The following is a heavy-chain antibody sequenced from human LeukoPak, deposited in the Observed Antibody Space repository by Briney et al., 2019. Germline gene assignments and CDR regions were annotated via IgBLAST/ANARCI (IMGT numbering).Heavy chain of an antibody. CDR1: GFTFSSYA. V-gene: IGHV3-23*01. CDR2: LSGSGGST. CDR3: AKQSGYSYASGYYFDF. Sequence: GGSLRLSCAASGFTFSSYAVSWVRQAPGKGLEWVSSLSGSGGSTVYADSVKGRFTISRDNSKDTLFLQLNSLRAEDTAVYFCAKQSGYSYASGYYFDFWGQGTLVTVSS. D-gene: IGHD5-18*01. J-gene: IGHJ4*02.